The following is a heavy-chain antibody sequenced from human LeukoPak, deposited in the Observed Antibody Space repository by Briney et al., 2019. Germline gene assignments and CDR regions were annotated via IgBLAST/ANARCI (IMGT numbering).Heavy chain of an antibody. Sequence: SQTLSLTCTVSGGYIFSYYWTWIRQPPGKGLEWIGYIYHSGSTKYNPSLKSRVTISVDTSKNQFSLKLSSVTAADTAVYYCARDGYSGNDGLWGQGSLVTVSS. J-gene: IGHJ4*02. CDR2: IYHSGST. CDR3: ARDGYSGNDGL. D-gene: IGHD5-12*01. CDR1: GGYIFSYY. V-gene: IGHV4-59*01.